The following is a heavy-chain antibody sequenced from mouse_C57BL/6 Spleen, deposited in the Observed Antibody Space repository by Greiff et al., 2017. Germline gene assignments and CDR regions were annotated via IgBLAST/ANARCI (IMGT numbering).Heavy chain of an antibody. J-gene: IGHJ3*01. D-gene: IGHD2-3*01. CDR1: GYTFTSYW. V-gene: IGHV1-64*01. CDR2: IHPNSGST. CDR3: AREGDDGYYGRDWFAY. Sequence: QVQLQQPGAELVKPGASVKLSCKASGYTFTSYWMHWVKQRPGQGLEWIGMIHPNSGSTNYNEKFKIKVTLTVDKSASTAYMQLSSRTSEDSACYYCAREGDDGYYGRDWFAYWGQGPLVTVSA.